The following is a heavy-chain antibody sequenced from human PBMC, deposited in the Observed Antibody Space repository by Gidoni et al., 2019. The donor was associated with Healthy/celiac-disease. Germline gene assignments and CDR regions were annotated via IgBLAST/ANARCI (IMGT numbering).Heavy chain of an antibody. Sequence: QVQLQQWGAGLLKPSETLSLTCAVYGGSFSGYYWSWIRQPPGKGLEWIGEINHSGSTNYNPSLKSRVTISVDTSKNQFSLKLSSVTAADTAVYYCARGRGMVRGVIRGHRRIDYWGQGTLVTVSS. V-gene: IGHV4-34*01. J-gene: IGHJ4*02. D-gene: IGHD3-10*01. CDR1: GGSFSGYY. CDR2: INHSGST. CDR3: ARGRGMVRGVIRGHRRIDY.